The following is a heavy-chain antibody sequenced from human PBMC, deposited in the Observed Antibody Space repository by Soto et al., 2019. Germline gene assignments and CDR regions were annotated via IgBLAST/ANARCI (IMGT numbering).Heavy chain of an antibody. J-gene: IGHJ4*02. D-gene: IGHD5-12*01. Sequence: QVTLKESGPVLVKPTETLTLTCTVSGFSLSNARMGVSWNRQPPGKALEWLAHIFSNDEKSYSTSLKSRLTISKDTSKSQVVLTMTNMDPVDTATYYCARIPERPSGNSGYDLGPDYWGQGTLVTVSS. CDR3: ARIPERPSGNSGYDLGPDY. CDR2: IFSNDEK. V-gene: IGHV2-26*01. CDR1: GFSLSNARMG.